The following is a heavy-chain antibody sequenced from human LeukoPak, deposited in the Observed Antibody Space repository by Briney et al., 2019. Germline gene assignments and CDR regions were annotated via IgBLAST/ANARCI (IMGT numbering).Heavy chain of an antibody. D-gene: IGHD3-10*01. CDR3: ARGWFGEAQDYYYGMDV. Sequence: SETLSLTCAVYGGSFSGYYWSWIRQPPGKGLEWIGEINHSGSTNYSPSLKSRVTISVDTSKNQFSLKLSSVTAADTAVYYCARGWFGEAQDYYYGMDVWGQGTLVTVSS. CDR1: GGSFSGYY. J-gene: IGHJ6*02. V-gene: IGHV4-34*01. CDR2: INHSGST.